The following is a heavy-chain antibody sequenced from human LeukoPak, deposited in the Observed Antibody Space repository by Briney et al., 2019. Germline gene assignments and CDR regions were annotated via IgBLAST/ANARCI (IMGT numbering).Heavy chain of an antibody. CDR2: IKSNGSST. CDR1: GFKFSNYW. V-gene: IGHV3-74*01. Sequence: GGSLRLSSAASGFKFSNYWMNWVRQAPGKGLVWVSRIKSNGSSTTHADSVKGRFTISRDNAKNTLYLQMTSLTAEDTAEYYCARGGTSHSLPGNDWWGQGTLVTVSS. J-gene: IGHJ4*02. CDR3: ARGGTSHSLPGNDW. D-gene: IGHD1-1*01.